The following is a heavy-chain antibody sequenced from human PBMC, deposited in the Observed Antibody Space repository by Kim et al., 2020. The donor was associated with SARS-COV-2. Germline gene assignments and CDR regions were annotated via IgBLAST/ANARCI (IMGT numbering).Heavy chain of an antibody. CDR2: INHSGST. CDR1: GGSFSGYY. D-gene: IGHD4-17*01. CDR3: ARGRSYGALDY. J-gene: IGHJ4*02. Sequence: SETLSLTCAVYGGSFSGYYWSWIRQPPGKGLEWIGEINHSGSTNYNPSLKSRVTISVDTSKNQFSLKLSSVTAADTAVYYCARGRSYGALDYWGQGTLVT. V-gene: IGHV4-34*01.